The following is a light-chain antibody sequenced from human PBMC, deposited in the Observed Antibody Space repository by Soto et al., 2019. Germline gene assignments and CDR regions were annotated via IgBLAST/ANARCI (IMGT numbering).Light chain of an antibody. Sequence: EIVLTQSPGTLSLSPGERATLPCRASQSVSSSYLAWYQQKPGQAPRLLIYGASSRATGIPDRFSGSGSGTDFTLTISRREPEDFAVYYCQQYGSSPTTFGQGTKVDIK. CDR3: QQYGSSPTT. V-gene: IGKV3-20*01. J-gene: IGKJ1*01. CDR2: GAS. CDR1: QSVSSSY.